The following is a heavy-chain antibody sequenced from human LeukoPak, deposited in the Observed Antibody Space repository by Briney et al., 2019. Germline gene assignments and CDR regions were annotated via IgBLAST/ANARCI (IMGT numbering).Heavy chain of an antibody. CDR3: AKESYDSNFNGYYFDY. Sequence: PGGSLRLSCAASGFTFDDYAMHWVRPAPGKGLEWVSGISWNSGSIGYADSVKGRFTISRDNAKNSLYLQMNSLRAEDTALYYCAKESYDSNFNGYYFDYWGQGTLVTVSS. D-gene: IGHD3-22*01. CDR1: GFTFDDYA. J-gene: IGHJ4*02. V-gene: IGHV3-9*01. CDR2: ISWNSGSI.